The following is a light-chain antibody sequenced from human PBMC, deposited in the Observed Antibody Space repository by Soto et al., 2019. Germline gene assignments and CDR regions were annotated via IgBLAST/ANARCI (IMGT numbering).Light chain of an antibody. CDR1: SSDVGAYKY. CDR2: DVT. J-gene: IGLJ2*01. CDR3: SSFTPSSTVL. Sequence: QSALTQPASVSGSPGQSIAISCTGTSSDVGAYKYVSWYQQYPGNAPKLMIYDVTERPSGVSDRFSGSKSGNTASLTISGLQAEDEADYYCSSFTPSSTVLFGGGTKLTVL. V-gene: IGLV2-14*03.